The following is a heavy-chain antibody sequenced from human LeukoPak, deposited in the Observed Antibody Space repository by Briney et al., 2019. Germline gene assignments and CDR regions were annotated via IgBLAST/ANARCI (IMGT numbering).Heavy chain of an antibody. CDR1: GFTFSDYY. D-gene: IGHD3-10*01. CDR2: ISSSGSTI. Sequence: GALRLSCAASGFTFSDYYMSWIRQAPGKGLEWVSYISSSGSTIYYADSVKGQFTISRDNAKNSLYLQMNSLRAEDTAVYYCARISRGAHKYYFDYWGQGTLVTVSS. J-gene: IGHJ4*02. V-gene: IGHV3-11*01. CDR3: ARISRGAHKYYFDY.